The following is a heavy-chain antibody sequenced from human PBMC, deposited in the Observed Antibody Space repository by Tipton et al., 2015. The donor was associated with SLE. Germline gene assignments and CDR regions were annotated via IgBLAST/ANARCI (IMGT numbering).Heavy chain of an antibody. CDR2: IYYSGST. CDR1: GGSISSYC. CDR3: ARHRGSGWVLDAFDI. Sequence: GLVKPSETLSLTCTVSGGSISSYCWSWIRQPPGKGLEWIGYIYYSGSTNYNPSLKSRVTISVDTSKNQFSLKLSSVTAADTAVYYCARHRGSGWVLDAFDIWGQGTMVTVSS. J-gene: IGHJ3*02. V-gene: IGHV4-59*08. D-gene: IGHD6-19*01.